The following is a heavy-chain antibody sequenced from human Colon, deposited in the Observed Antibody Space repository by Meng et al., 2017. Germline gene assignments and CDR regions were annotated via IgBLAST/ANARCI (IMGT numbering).Heavy chain of an antibody. Sequence: GSLRLSCTVSSGSVSSGSHYLNWLRQPPGKGLGWICYIYYSWSTNYNPSFKRRVIISVDTSKHQFSMSLTSVTAADTGVYLCERGYSSGEGYFESWGQGTLVTVSS. CDR2: IYYSWST. V-gene: IGHV4-61*01. CDR3: ERGYSSGEGYFES. CDR1: SGSVSSGSHY. D-gene: IGHD6-19*01. J-gene: IGHJ4*02.